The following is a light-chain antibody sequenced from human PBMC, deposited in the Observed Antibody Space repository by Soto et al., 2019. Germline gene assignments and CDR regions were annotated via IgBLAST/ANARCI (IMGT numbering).Light chain of an antibody. CDR2: DAS. CDR3: QQYDNVFT. Sequence: DMQLTQSPSSLSAAVGDRFTITCQASQDITIYLNWYQQKPGKAPKLLIYDASNLQTGVPSRFSGSGSGTDFTFTISSLQPEDIATYYCQQYDNVFTFGQGTRLEL. CDR1: QDITIY. V-gene: IGKV1-33*01. J-gene: IGKJ5*01.